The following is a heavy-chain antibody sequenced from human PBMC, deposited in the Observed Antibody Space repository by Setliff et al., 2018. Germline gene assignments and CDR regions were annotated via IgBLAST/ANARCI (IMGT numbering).Heavy chain of an antibody. V-gene: IGHV3-23*01. Sequence: GGSLRLSCTASGFTFRKHALAWVRQAPGKGLQWVSSVSGSGMTRDYTDSVKGRVTVSRDSSQNKIHLQMDSLRAEDTGKYFCARADSDSYYPYYFDFWGQGVLVTVSS. J-gene: IGHJ4*02. CDR3: ARADSDSYYPYYFDF. CDR2: VSGSGMTR. D-gene: IGHD3-22*01. CDR1: GFTFRKHA.